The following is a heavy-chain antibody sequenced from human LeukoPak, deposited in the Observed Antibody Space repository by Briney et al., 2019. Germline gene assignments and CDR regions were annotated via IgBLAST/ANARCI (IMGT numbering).Heavy chain of an antibody. V-gene: IGHV5-51*01. D-gene: IGHD3-22*01. CDR3: ASSYYDSDGYYGWFDS. Sequence: GESLKISCKGSGDRFTNFWIGWVRQMPGRGLEWMGIIYPADSDTRYSPSFQGQVTFSADKSISTAYLQWSSLKASDTAIYYCASSYYDSDGYYGWFDSWGQGTLVTVSS. J-gene: IGHJ5*01. CDR1: GDRFTNFW. CDR2: IYPADSDT.